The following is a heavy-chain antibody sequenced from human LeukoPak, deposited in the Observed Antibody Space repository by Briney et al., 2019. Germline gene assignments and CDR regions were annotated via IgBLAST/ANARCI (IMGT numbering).Heavy chain of an antibody. CDR1: GGSVSSGSYY. D-gene: IGHD6-6*01. J-gene: IGHJ5*02. CDR2: IYYSGST. CDR3: ARAIAARRVWFDP. Sequence: SETLSLTCTVSGGSVSSGSYYWSWIRQPPGKGLEWIGYIYYSGSTNYNPSLKSRVTISVDTSKNQFSQKLSSVTAADTAVYYCARAIAARRVWFDPWGQGTLVTVSS. V-gene: IGHV4-61*01.